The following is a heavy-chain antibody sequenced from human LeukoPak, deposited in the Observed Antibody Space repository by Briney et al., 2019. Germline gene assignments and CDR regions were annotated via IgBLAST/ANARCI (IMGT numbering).Heavy chain of an antibody. Sequence: SETLSLTCTVSCAPISRSGYFWCWIRQHPGKGLEWIAYIYYSGSTNYNPSLKSRVTISVDTSKNQFSLKLSSVTAADSAMYYCARCSSSWYGNHFDYWGQGTLVTVSS. D-gene: IGHD6-13*01. CDR3: ARCSSSWYGNHFDY. V-gene: IGHV4-31*03. J-gene: IGHJ4*02. CDR2: IYYSGST. CDR1: CAPISRSGYF.